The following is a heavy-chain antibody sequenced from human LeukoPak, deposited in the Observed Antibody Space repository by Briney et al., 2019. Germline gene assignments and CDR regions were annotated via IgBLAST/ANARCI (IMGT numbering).Heavy chain of an antibody. V-gene: IGHV4-59*01. Sequence: KPSETLSLTCTVSGGSISSYYWSWIRQPPGKGLEWIGYIYYSGSTNYNPSLRGRVTISVDTSKNHFSLRLSSVTAADTAVYYCARKSTSWHAPFDSWGQGTLVTVSS. D-gene: IGHD2-2*01. CDR2: IYYSGST. CDR1: GGSISSYY. CDR3: ARKSTSWHAPFDS. J-gene: IGHJ4*02.